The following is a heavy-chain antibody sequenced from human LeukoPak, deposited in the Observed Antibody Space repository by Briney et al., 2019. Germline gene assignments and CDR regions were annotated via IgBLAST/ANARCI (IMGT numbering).Heavy chain of an antibody. V-gene: IGHV4-59*08. D-gene: IGHD6-19*01. CDR3: ARLASSGWSHCDY. CDR2: IYYSGST. Sequence: SETLSLTCTVSGGSISGYYWSWVRQPPGKGPEWIGYIYYSGSTNYNPSLKSRVTISVDTSKNQFSLKMNSVTAADTAVYYCARLASSGWSHCDYWGQGTLVTVSS. J-gene: IGHJ4*02. CDR1: GGSISGYY.